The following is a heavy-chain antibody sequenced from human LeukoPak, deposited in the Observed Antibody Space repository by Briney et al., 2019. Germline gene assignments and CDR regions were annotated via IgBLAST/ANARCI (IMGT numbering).Heavy chain of an antibody. D-gene: IGHD3-16*02. J-gene: IGHJ6*03. Sequence: SETLSLTCAVYGGSFSGYYWSWIRQPPGKGLEWIGEINHSGSTNYNPSLKSRVTISVDTSKNQFSLKLSSVTAADTAVYYCARQRANDYVWGSYRRYYYMDVWGKGTTVTISS. CDR1: GGSFSGYY. V-gene: IGHV4-34*01. CDR3: ARQRANDYVWGSYRRYYYMDV. CDR2: INHSGST.